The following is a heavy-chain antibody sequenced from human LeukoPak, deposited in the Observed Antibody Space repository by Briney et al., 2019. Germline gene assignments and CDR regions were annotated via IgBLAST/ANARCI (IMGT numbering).Heavy chain of an antibody. J-gene: IGHJ4*02. V-gene: IGHV3-21*01. CDR3: ARAELGYSSGWYLSTGAYFDY. D-gene: IGHD6-19*01. CDR1: GFTFSSYS. Sequence: GGSLRLSCAASGFTFSSYSMNWVRQAPGKGLEWVSSISSSSSYIYYADSVKGRFTISRDNAKNSLYLQMNSLRAEDTAVYYCARAELGYSSGWYLSTGAYFDYWGQGTLVTVSS. CDR2: ISSSSSYI.